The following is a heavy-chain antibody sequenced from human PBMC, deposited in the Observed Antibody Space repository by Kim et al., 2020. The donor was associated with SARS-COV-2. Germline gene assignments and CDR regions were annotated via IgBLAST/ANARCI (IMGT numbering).Heavy chain of an antibody. J-gene: IGHJ5*02. V-gene: IGHV5-10-1*01. Sequence: YTPPFQGHVTISADKSITTAYLQWSSLKASDSAIYYCARQLPQLTGWFDPWGQGTLVTVSS. D-gene: IGHD3-10*01. CDR3: ARQLPQLTGWFDP.